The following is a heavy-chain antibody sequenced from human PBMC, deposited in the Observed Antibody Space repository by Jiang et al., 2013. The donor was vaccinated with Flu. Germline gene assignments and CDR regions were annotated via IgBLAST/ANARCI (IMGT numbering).Heavy chain of an antibody. D-gene: IGHD3-9*01. Sequence: EVKKPASSVKVSCKASGGTFSNYVISWVRQAPGQGLEWMGGIIPIFGTVNFEQKFQGRLTITADESMSTAYMELSSLRSEDTAVYYCASRRYYDFLTGYDYWGQGTLVTVSS. CDR1: GGTFSNYV. CDR2: IIPIFGTV. V-gene: IGHV1-69*01. J-gene: IGHJ4*02. CDR3: ASRRYYDFLTGYDY.